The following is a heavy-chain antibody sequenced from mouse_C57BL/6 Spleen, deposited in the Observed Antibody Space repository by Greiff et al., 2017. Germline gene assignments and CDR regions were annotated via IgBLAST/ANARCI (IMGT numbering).Heavy chain of an antibody. J-gene: IGHJ2*01. CDR3: AREGYSNYYFDY. D-gene: IGHD2-5*01. CDR1: GYAFSSYW. CDR2: IYPGDGDT. Sequence: QVQLKQSGAELVKPGASVKISCKASGYAFSSYWMNWVKQRPGKGLEWIGQIYPGDGDTNYNGKFKGKATLTADKSSSTAYMQLSSLTSEDSAVYFCAREGYSNYYFDYWGQGTTLTVSS. V-gene: IGHV1-80*01.